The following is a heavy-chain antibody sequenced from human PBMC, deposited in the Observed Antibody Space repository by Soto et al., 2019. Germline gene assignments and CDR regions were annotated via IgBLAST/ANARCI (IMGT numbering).Heavy chain of an antibody. CDR2: IKQDGSEK. CDR3: ARVLPGGGYPHDYFDY. Sequence: GGSLRLSCADSGFTFSSYWMSWVRQAPGKGLEWVADIKQDGSEKYYVDSVKGRFTISRDNAKNSLYLQMNSLRADDTAVYYCARVLPGGGYPHDYFDYWGQGTLVTVSS. CDR1: GFTFSSYW. J-gene: IGHJ4*02. D-gene: IGHD2-15*01. V-gene: IGHV3-7*01.